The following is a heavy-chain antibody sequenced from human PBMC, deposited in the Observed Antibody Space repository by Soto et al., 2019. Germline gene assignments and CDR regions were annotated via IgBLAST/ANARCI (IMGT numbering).Heavy chain of an antibody. V-gene: IGHV4-59*08. CDR2: IHETGST. D-gene: IGHD6-19*01. Sequence: SETLSLTCRVSGDSLSDYYWSWIRQPPGKGLEWIGYIHETGSTIYKSSLSSRVTMLLDTSNRQFSLNLNSVTAADTAVYYCANTARTAVTGTVLHYWGQGTLVTVSS. CDR3: ANTARTAVTGTVLHY. CDR1: GDSLSDYY. J-gene: IGHJ4*02.